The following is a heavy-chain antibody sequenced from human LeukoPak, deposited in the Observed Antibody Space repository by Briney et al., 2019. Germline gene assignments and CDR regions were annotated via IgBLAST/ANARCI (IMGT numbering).Heavy chain of an antibody. V-gene: IGHV3-53*01. CDR1: GFSVSSNY. CDR2: IYSGGDT. CDR3: ASPSSGQSFDI. Sequence: GGSLRLSCVASGFSVSSNYMSWVRQAPGKGLEWVSIIYSGGDTYYADSVKGRFTISRDKSKNTLYLQMNSLRVEDTAFYYCASPSSGQSFDIWGQGTMVIVSS. J-gene: IGHJ3*02. D-gene: IGHD3-22*01.